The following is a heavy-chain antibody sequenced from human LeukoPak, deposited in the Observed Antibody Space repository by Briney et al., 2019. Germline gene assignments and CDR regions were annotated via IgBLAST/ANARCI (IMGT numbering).Heavy chain of an antibody. CDR3: ARQPIVGATFDP. Sequence: SETLSLTCAVYGGSFSGYYWSWIRQPPGKGLEWIGEINHSGSTNYNPSLKSRVTISVDTSKNQFSLKLRSVTAADTAVYHCARQPIVGATFDPWGQGTLVTVSS. CDR2: INHSGST. CDR1: GGSFSGYY. V-gene: IGHV4-34*01. D-gene: IGHD1-26*01. J-gene: IGHJ5*02.